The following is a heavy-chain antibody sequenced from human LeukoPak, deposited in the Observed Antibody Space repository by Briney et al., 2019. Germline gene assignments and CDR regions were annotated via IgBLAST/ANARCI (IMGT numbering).Heavy chain of an antibody. CDR3: AKRAYSDSSGYLGSIDY. J-gene: IGHJ4*02. Sequence: GGSLRLSCAASGFTLSSEAMNWVRQAPGKGLEWDSAVRGGGGSTYYADSLKGRFTISRDNSKNTIYLQMNSLRAEDTAVYFCAKRAYSDSSGYLGSIDYWGQVTQVTFST. CDR2: VRGGGGST. D-gene: IGHD3-22*01. V-gene: IGHV3-23*01. CDR1: GFTLSSEA.